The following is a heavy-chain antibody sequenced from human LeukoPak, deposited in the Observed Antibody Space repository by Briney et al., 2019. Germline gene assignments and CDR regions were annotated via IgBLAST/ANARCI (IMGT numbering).Heavy chain of an antibody. D-gene: IGHD6-19*01. CDR1: GFTFSSFW. CDR2: ITPDGSQK. V-gene: IGHV3-7*01. CDR3: ADPDSG. Sequence: PGGSLRLSCAASGFTFSSFWMCGPREARGKGLEWVANITPDGSQKYYVDSVRGRFTISRDNGKNSLYLQMNSLRAEDTAVYYCADPDSGWGQGTLVTVSS. J-gene: IGHJ4*02.